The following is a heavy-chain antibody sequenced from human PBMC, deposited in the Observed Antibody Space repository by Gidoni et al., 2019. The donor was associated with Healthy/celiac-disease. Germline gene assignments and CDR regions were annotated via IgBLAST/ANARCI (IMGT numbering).Heavy chain of an antibody. J-gene: IGHJ6*02. Sequence: EVQLVESGGGLIQSGGSLRLSCAASGFTVSSNYMSWVRQAPGKGLEWVSITYSGGSTYYADSVKGRFTISRDNSKNTLYLQMNSLRAEDTAVYYCARDRVVAVAGTPTSYYYYGMDVWGQGTTVIVSS. CDR3: ARDRVVAVAGTPTSYYYYGMDV. CDR1: GFTVSSNY. CDR2: TYSGGST. V-gene: IGHV3-53*01. D-gene: IGHD6-19*01.